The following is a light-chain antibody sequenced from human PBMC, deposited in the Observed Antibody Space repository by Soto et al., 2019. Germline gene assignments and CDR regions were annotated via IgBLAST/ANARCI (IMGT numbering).Light chain of an antibody. CDR1: QSISSW. CDR2: DAS. Sequence: DNQMTQSPSTLSASVGDRVSITCRASQSISSWLAWYQQKPGKAPQLLIYDASSLQSGVPSRFSGSGSGTEFTLTISSLQPDDFATYYCQQYNSFSITFGGGTKVEIK. CDR3: QQYNSFSIT. V-gene: IGKV1-5*01. J-gene: IGKJ4*01.